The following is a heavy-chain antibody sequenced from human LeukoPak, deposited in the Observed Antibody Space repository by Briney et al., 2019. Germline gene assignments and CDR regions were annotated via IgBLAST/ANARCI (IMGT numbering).Heavy chain of an antibody. CDR2: INHSGST. V-gene: IGHV4-34*01. J-gene: IGHJ6*02. Sequence: SETLSLTCAVYDGSFSGYYWSWIRQPPGKGLEWIGEINHSGSTNYNPSLKSRVTISVDTSKNQFSLKLSSVTAADTAVYYCARARAVAGTPYYYGMDVWGQGTTVTVSS. D-gene: IGHD6-19*01. CDR3: ARARAVAGTPYYYGMDV. CDR1: DGSFSGYY.